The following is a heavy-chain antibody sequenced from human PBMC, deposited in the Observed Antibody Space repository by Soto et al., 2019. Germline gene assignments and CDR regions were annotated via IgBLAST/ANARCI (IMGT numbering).Heavy chain of an antibody. V-gene: IGHV4-59*01. CDR2: IYYSGST. Sequence: SETLSLTCTVSGGSIRSYYWSWIRQPPGKGLEWIGYIYYSGSTDYNPSLKSRVTISVDTSKNQFSLKLRSVTAADTAVYYCARDSYNFDDWGQGTLVTVSS. D-gene: IGHD5-18*01. CDR1: GGSIRSYY. CDR3: ARDSYNFDD. J-gene: IGHJ4*02.